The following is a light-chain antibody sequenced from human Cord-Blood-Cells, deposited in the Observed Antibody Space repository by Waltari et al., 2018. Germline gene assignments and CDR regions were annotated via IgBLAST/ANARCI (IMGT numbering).Light chain of an antibody. CDR1: KLGDKY. CDR2: QDS. J-gene: IGLJ2*01. CDR3: QGWDSSTRVV. Sequence: SYELTQPPSVSVSPGQTASITCSGDKLGDKYACWYQQKPGQSPVLVIYQDSKRPSGSPERFSGFNAGNTATLTISGTQAMDEADYYCQGWDSSTRVVFGGGTKLTVL. V-gene: IGLV3-1*01.